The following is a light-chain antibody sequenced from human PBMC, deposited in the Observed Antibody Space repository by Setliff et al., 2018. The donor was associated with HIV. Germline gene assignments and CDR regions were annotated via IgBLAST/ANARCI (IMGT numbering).Light chain of an antibody. CDR2: YDD. J-gene: IGLJ3*02. CDR1: NSNIGNNA. CDR3: AVWDDSLNGRV. Sequence: QSVLTQTPSVSEAPRQRVTISCSGSNSNIGNNAVNWYQQLPGKAPSLLIYYDDLLPSGVSDRFSGSKSGTSASLAISGLQSEDEADYYCAVWDDSLNGRVFGGGTKVT. V-gene: IGLV1-36*01.